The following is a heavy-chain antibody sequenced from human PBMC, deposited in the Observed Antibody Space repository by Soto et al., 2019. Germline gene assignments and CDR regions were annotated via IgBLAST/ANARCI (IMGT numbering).Heavy chain of an antibody. D-gene: IGHD2-8*01. CDR1: GDSISSSNW. CDR3: QTVVPTLAAVMLNPYAMDL. V-gene: IGHV4-4*02. J-gene: IGHJ6*02. CDR2: IHHGGST. Sequence: SETLSLTCAVSGDSISSSNWWSWVRQPPGKGLEWIGEIHHGGSTNHNPSLKSRVTISIDKARNHFSLILSSVTAADTAVYYCQTVVPTLAAVMLNPYAMDLRRHGPTATVSS.